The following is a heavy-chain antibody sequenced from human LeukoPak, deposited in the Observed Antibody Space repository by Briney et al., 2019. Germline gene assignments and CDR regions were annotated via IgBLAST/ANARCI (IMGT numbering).Heavy chain of an antibody. J-gene: IGHJ4*02. Sequence: ASVKVSCKASGYSFTSHYMHWVRQAPGQGLEWMGIIYPSGDTTTYAQKFQGRVTMTRDTSRSTVYMELSSLRSEDTAVYYCARGRGLAVAAKYYFDYWGQGTLVTVSS. D-gene: IGHD6-19*01. CDR2: IYPSGDTT. V-gene: IGHV1-46*01. CDR1: GYSFTSHY. CDR3: ARGRGLAVAAKYYFDY.